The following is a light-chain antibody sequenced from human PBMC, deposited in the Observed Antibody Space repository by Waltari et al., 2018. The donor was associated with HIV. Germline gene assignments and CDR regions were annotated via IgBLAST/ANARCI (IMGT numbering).Light chain of an antibody. CDR2: DNE. V-gene: IGLV1-51*01. Sequence: QSILTQSPSVSAAPGQKVTVSCSGDNSNLGNNLVSWYQQVPGRAPRLLIYDNEKRPSGIPERFSAFKAGVSATLVIAGLQIVDEADYYCGTWDSSLSLYVFGPGTTVAVL. CDR1: NSNLGNNL. CDR3: GTWDSSLSLYV. J-gene: IGLJ1*01.